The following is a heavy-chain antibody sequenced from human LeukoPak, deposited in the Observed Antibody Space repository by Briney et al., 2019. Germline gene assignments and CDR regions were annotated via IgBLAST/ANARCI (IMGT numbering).Heavy chain of an antibody. CDR1: GYTFTSYG. CDR2: ISAYNGNT. CDR3: ATAHDYGDYQDY. V-gene: IGHV1-18*01. Sequence: ASVKVSCKASGYTFTSYGISWVRQAPGQGLEWMGWISAYNGNTNYAQKLQGRVTMTTDTSTSTAYMELRSLRSDDTAVYYCATAHDYGDYQDYWRQGTLVTVSS. J-gene: IGHJ4*02. D-gene: IGHD4-17*01.